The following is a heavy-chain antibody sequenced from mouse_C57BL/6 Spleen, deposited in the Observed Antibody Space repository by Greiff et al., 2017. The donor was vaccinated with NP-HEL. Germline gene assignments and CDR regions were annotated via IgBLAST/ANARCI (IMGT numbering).Heavy chain of an antibody. CDR1: GFTFSSYA. Sequence: EVKLVESGEGLVKPGGSLKLSCAASGFTFSSYAMSWVRQTPEKRLEWVAYISSGGDYIYYADTVKGRFTISRDNARNTLYLQMSSLKSEDTAMYYCTRGTLITYYFDYWGQGTTLTVSS. D-gene: IGHD1-1*01. CDR3: TRGTLITYYFDY. J-gene: IGHJ2*01. V-gene: IGHV5-9-1*02. CDR2: ISSGGDYI.